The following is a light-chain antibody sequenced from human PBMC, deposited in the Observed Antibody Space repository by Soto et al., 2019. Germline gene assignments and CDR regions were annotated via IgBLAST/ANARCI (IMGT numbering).Light chain of an antibody. J-gene: IGKJ4*01. Sequence: AIQLTQSPSSLSASVGDRITITCRASQAIRSALAWYQQKPGKAPNLLIFDASSVETGVPSRFSGSGSGTDFTLTISRLQPEDFATYYCQQFHTYPTFGGGTKVEIK. CDR2: DAS. CDR3: QQFHTYPT. CDR1: QAIRSA. V-gene: IGKV1-13*02.